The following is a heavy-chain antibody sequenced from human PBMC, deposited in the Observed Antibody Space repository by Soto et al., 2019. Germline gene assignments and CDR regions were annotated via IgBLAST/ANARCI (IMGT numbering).Heavy chain of an antibody. V-gene: IGHV3-13*05. J-gene: IGHJ6*01. CDR3: ARTDRDFYGLDV. CDR1: GFTFRNYD. CDR2: ISAAGDP. Sequence: EVQLVESGGGLVQPGGSLRLSCEASGFTFRNYDMHWVRQGTGNGLEWVSGISAAGDPDYADSVEGRFTISRENAQNSFFLQMHSLSVGGTAFYYCARTDRDFYGLDVWGQGTRVIVSS.